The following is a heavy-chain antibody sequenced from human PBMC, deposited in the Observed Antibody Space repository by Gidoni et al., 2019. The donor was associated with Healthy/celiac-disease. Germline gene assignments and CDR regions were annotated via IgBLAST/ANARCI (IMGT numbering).Heavy chain of an antibody. J-gene: IGHJ6*04. CDR2: ISGSGGST. CDR3: AKGTVPAARNYYYYGMDV. Sequence: RLSCAASGFTFSSYAMSWVRQAPGKGLEWVSAISGSGGSTYYADPGKGRFPLFRDNSKNTLYLQMNSLRAEDTAVYYCAKGTVPAARNYYYYGMDVWGKGTTVTVSS. V-gene: IGHV3-23*01. CDR1: GFTFSSYA. D-gene: IGHD2-2*01.